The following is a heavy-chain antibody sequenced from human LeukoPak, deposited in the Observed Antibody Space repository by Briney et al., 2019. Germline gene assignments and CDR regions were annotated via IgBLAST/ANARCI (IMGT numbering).Heavy chain of an antibody. D-gene: IGHD6-19*01. J-gene: IGHJ4*02. Sequence: SETLSLTCAVSGYSISSGYYWGWIRQPPGKGLEWIGSIYHSGSTYYNPSLKSRVTISVDTSKNQFSLKLSSVTAADTAVYYCASPGYSSGWYDYWGQGTLATVSS. CDR1: GYSISSGYY. V-gene: IGHV4-38-2*01. CDR2: IYHSGST. CDR3: ASPGYSSGWYDY.